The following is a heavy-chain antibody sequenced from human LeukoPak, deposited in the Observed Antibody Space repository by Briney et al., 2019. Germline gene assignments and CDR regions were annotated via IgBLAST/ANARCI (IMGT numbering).Heavy chain of an antibody. J-gene: IGHJ6*02. D-gene: IGHD3-10*01. CDR3: ARVTMVRGVIITQQPYGMDV. V-gene: IGHV6-1*01. CDR2: TYYRSKWYN. CDR1: GDSVSSNSAA. Sequence: SQTLSLTCAISGDSVSSNSAAWNWIRQSPSRGLEWLGRTYYRSKWYNDYAVSVKSRITINPDTSKNQFSLQLNSVTPEDTAVYYCARVTMVRGVIITQQPYGMDVWGQGTTVTVSS.